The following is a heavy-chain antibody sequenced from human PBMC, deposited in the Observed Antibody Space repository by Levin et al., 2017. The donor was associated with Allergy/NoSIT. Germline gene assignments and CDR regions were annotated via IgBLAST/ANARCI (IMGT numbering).Heavy chain of an antibody. Sequence: SGGSLRLSCTVSGFIFRDYAISWVRQAPGKGLEWVAFIRNKEYGEKTQYAASVQARFTISRDDSTGIGYLQMNSLTIEDTAVYYCIRGYSGYYAEYFYHWGQGTVVTVSS. CDR2: IRNKEYGEKT. J-gene: IGHJ1*01. V-gene: IGHV3-49*04. CDR1: GFIFRDYA. CDR3: IRGYSGYYAEYFYH. D-gene: IGHD3-22*01.